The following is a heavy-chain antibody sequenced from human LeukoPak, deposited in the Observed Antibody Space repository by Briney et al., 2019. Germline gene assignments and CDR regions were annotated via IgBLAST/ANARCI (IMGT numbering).Heavy chain of an antibody. Sequence: GSLRLSCAASGFTFSSYATSWIRQPAGKGLEWIGRIYTSGSTNYNPSLKSRVTISVDTSKNQFSLKLSSVTAADTAVYYCARERVGYCSSTSCFRFDYWGQGTLVTVSS. CDR1: GFTFSSYA. D-gene: IGHD2-2*01. CDR3: ARERVGYCSSTSCFRFDY. J-gene: IGHJ4*02. V-gene: IGHV4-4*07. CDR2: IYTSGST.